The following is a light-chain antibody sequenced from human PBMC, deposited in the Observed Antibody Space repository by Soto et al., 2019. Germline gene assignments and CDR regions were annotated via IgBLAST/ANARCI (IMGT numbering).Light chain of an antibody. Sequence: VVKLSPPTLSLSPGERATLSCRTSLSVISYLAWYQQKPGQAPRLLIYGASSRAAGVPDRFSGSGSGTDFTLTISRLEPEDFAVYYCQQYGSSRFTFGPGTKVDIK. V-gene: IGKV3-20*01. CDR2: GAS. CDR3: QQYGSSRFT. CDR1: LSVISY. J-gene: IGKJ3*01.